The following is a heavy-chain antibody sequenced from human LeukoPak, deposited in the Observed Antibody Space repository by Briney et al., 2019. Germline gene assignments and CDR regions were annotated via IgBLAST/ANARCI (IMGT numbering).Heavy chain of an antibody. CDR3: ARVGPHSSGYYSSFDY. J-gene: IGHJ4*02. Sequence: ASVKVSCKASGYTFTSYSISWVRQAPGQGLEWMGWISAYNGNTNYAQKLQGRVTMTTDTSTSTAYMELRSLRSDDTAVYYCARVGPHSSGYYSSFDYWGQGTLVTVSS. CDR2: ISAYNGNT. CDR1: GYTFTSYS. D-gene: IGHD3-22*01. V-gene: IGHV1-18*01.